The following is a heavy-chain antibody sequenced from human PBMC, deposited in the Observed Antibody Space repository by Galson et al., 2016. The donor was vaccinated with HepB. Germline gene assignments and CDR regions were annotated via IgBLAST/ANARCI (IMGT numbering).Heavy chain of an antibody. J-gene: IGHJ6*02. V-gene: IGHV3-33*01. CDR3: ASPTFDSSVYPGYYYYNMDV. D-gene: IGHD3-22*01. CDR1: GFTFNTYG. CDR2: IWYDGSNE. Sequence: SLRLSCAASGFTFNTYGMHWVRQAPGKGLEWVAVIWYDGSNEYYKDSVKGRCTISRDNSKNSLYLQMNSLRAEDTAVYYCASPTFDSSVYPGYYYYNMDVWGQGTTVTVSS.